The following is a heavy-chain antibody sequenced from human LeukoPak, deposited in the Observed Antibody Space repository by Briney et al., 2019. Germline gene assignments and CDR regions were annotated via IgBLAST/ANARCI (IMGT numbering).Heavy chain of an antibody. V-gene: IGHV3-30*04. CDR1: GFTFSSYA. D-gene: IGHD1-26*01. CDR3: AKDMSPMQWELSAFDI. J-gene: IGHJ3*02. CDR2: ISYDGSNK. Sequence: GGSLRLSCAASGFTFSSYAMHWVRQAPGKGLEWVAVISYDGSNKYYADSVKGRFTISRDNSKNTLYLQMNSLRAEDTAVYYCAKDMSPMQWELSAFDIWGQGTMVTVSS.